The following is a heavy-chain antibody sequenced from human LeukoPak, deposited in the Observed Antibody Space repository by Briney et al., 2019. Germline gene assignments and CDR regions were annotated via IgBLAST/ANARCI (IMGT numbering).Heavy chain of an antibody. CDR3: ARDGTVPDFWGGSGSGMDV. V-gene: IGHV7-4-1*04. J-gene: IGHJ6*03. CDR1: EDGFNTDG. CDR2: ININTGNP. D-gene: IGHD3-3*01. Sequence: VSVKVSCKASEDGFNTDGINWVRQAPGQGLEWMGWININTGNPTYAQDFTGRFVFSLDTSVNVAYLQIGSLKAEDTAVYYCARDGTVPDFWGGSGSGMDVGGKGTTVTVS.